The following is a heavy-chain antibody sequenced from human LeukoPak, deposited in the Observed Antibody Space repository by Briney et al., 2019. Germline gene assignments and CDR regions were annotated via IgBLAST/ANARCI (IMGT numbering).Heavy chain of an antibody. CDR2: ISGSGGST. CDR1: GLTLSSYA. J-gene: IGHJ4*02. V-gene: IGHV3-23*01. D-gene: IGHD6-19*01. CDR3: AKGPSSGWYRY. Sequence: GGSLRLSCAASGLTLSSYAMSWVRQAPGKGLKLVSGISGSGGSTYYVDSVKGRFTISRDNCKNTLYLQMNSLRAADTAVYYCAKGPSSGWYRYWGQGTLVPVSS.